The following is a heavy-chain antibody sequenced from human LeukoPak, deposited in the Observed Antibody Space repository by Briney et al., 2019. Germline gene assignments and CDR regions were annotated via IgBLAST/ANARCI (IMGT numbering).Heavy chain of an antibody. J-gene: IGHJ5*01. Sequence: PGGSLRLSCAASGFTFSTYNMLWVRQTPGKGLEFLFYIKSGGNAVHYADSVKDRFTFSRDNAKNSLYLQMTGLRVEDSGIYYCARVGSRGDWFDYWGQGTRVTVSS. V-gene: IGHV3-48*01. CDR3: ARVGSRGDWFDY. CDR1: GFTFSTYN. D-gene: IGHD1-26*01. CDR2: IKSGGNAV.